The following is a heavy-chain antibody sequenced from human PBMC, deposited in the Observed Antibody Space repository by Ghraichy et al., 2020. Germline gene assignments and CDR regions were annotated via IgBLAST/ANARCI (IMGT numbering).Heavy chain of an antibody. D-gene: IGHD3-3*01. Sequence: SQTLSLTCNVSGGSLIGYYWNWIRQPVGKGLEWIGQIYSGGSTSYNPALKTRVTMSVDTSKKQISLSLSSVTAADTAVYFCARETRGYFSGRQYNWFDPWGPGTQVTVSS. V-gene: IGHV4-4*07. CDR2: IYSGGST. J-gene: IGHJ5*02. CDR1: GGSLIGYY. CDR3: ARETRGYFSGRQYNWFDP.